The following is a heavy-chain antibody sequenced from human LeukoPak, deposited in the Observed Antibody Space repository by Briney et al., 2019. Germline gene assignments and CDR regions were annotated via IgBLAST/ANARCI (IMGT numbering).Heavy chain of an antibody. J-gene: IGHJ3*02. CDR1: GFIFSRYV. D-gene: IGHD3-22*01. Sequence: GGPLRFSCTASGFIFSRYVMTWARQAPGKGLEGVSGISGSGYVTDYADSVKGRFTVSRDNSKNTLYLQMNSLRAEDTAVYYCASATYYYDSSGYSGLYAFDIWGQGTMVTVSS. CDR3: ASATYYYDSSGYSGLYAFDI. CDR2: ISGSGYVT. V-gene: IGHV3-23*01.